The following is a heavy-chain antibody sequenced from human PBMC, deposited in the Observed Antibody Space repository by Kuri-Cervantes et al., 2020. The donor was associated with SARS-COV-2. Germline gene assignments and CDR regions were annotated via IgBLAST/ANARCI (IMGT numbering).Heavy chain of an antibody. J-gene: IGHJ6*03. CDR2: IYPGDSDT. Sequence: GESLKISCKGSGYSFTSYWIGWVRQMPGKGLEWMGIIYPGDSDTRYSPSYQGQVTISADKSISTAYLQWSSLKASDTAMYYCARGGGPSLRYYYYYMDVWGKGTTVTVSS. CDR1: GYSFTSYW. V-gene: IGHV5-51*01. CDR3: ARGGGPSLRYYYYYMDV. D-gene: IGHD2-15*01.